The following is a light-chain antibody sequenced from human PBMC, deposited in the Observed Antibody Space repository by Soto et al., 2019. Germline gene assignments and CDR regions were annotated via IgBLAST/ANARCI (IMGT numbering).Light chain of an antibody. J-gene: IGLJ1*01. CDR2: EVR. CDR3: SSYTTSSTRV. CDR1: SSDVGAYDF. Sequence: ALTQPASVSGSPGQSITISCTGTSSDVGAYDFVSWYQQHPDKAPKLMIYEVRNRPSGVSNRFSGSKSVNTATLTISGLQAEDEADYYCSSYTTSSTRVFGTGTKSPS. V-gene: IGLV2-14*03.